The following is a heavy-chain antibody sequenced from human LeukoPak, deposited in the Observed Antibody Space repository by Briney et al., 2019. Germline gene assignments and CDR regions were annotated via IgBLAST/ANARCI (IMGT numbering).Heavy chain of an antibody. J-gene: IGHJ4*02. V-gene: IGHV4-39*01. CDR2: IYYSGNT. Sequence: GSLRLSCEASGFTFTSYSMNWVRQAPGKGLEWIGSIYYSGNTYYNASLKSQVSISIDTSKNQFSLRLTSVTAADTAVYYCARQTGSGLFILPGGQGTLVTVSS. D-gene: IGHD3/OR15-3a*01. CDR3: ARQTGSGLFILP. CDR1: GFTFTSYSMN.